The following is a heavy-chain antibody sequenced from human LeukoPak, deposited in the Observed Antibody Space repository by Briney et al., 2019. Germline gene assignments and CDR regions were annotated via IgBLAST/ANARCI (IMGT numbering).Heavy chain of an antibody. D-gene: IGHD2-21*01. CDR3: ARGGHIENWWGSFDY. V-gene: IGHV1-46*01. J-gene: IGHJ4*02. CDR1: GYTFTSYY. Sequence: ASVKVSCKASGYTFTSYYMHWVRQAPGQGLEWMGIINPSGGSTSYAQKFQGRVTMTRDTSTSTVYMELSSLRSEDTAVYYCARGGHIENWWGSFDYWGQGTLVTVSS. CDR2: INPSGGST.